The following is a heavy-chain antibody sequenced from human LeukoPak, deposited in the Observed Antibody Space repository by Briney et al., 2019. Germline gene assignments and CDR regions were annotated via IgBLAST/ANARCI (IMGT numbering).Heavy chain of an antibody. D-gene: IGHD3-10*01. CDR3: AKSPRNILWFGELYY. J-gene: IGHJ4*02. V-gene: IGHV3-23*01. CDR1: GFTFSSYA. Sequence: GGSLRLSCAASGFTFSSYAMSWVRQAPGKGLEWVSAISGSGGSTYYADSVKGRFTISRDNSKNTLYLQMNSLRAEETAVYYCAKSPRNILWFGELYYWGQGTLVTVSS. CDR2: ISGSGGST.